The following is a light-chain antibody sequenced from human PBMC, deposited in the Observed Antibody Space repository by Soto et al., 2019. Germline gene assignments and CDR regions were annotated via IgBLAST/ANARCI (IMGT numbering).Light chain of an antibody. Sequence: ELVMTKTPATLSMSPEKKASLSCRASHSVSSSYLAWYQQKTGQAPRILIYGESTRATGVPARFSGSGSGTDFNLTISRLEPDDFAVYYCQQYGSTPQTFGQGTKVDIK. CDR3: QQYGSTPQT. CDR2: GES. V-gene: IGKV3-20*01. J-gene: IGKJ1*01. CDR1: HSVSSSY.